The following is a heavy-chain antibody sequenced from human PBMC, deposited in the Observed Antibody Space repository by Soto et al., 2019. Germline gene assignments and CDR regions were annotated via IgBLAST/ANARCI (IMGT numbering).Heavy chain of an antibody. CDR2: ISSSSSYI. CDR1: GFTFNSYS. D-gene: IGHD6-19*01. CDR3: ARDLDTIVTDSSGWSDAFDI. J-gene: IGHJ3*02. Sequence: GGSLRLSCAASGFTFNSYSMNWVRQAPGKGLEWVSSISSSSSYIYYADSVKGRFTISRDNAKNSLYLQMNSLRAEDTAVYYCARDLDTIVTDSSGWSDAFDIWGQGTMVTVSS. V-gene: IGHV3-21*01.